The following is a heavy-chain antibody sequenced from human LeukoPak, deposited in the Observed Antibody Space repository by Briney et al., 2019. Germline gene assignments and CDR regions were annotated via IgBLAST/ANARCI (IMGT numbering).Heavy chain of an antibody. CDR2: MRTDGSVP. CDR1: GFTFTDYF. D-gene: IGHD3-10*01. Sequence: PGGSLRLSCVASGFTFTDYFMSWVRQAPGKGLEWVANMRTDGSVPSYVDSVKGRFTISRDNSKSSLYLQMNNLRVEDTAVYYCARDKDFTIDYWGQGTLVTVSS. CDR3: ARDKDFTIDY. V-gene: IGHV3-7*01. J-gene: IGHJ4*02.